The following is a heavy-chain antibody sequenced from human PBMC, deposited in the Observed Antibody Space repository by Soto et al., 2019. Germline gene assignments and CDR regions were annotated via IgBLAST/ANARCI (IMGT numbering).Heavy chain of an antibody. V-gene: IGHV3-11*01. Sequence: QVQLVDSGGGLVKPGGSLRLSCAASGFTFSDFYMGWIRRAPGKGLEWVSYISGGDSSIYYADSVKGRFTISRDNAKNSMYLQMDSLRAEDTAMYYCARLQYCDRVADYWGQGTLVTVSS. J-gene: IGHJ4*02. CDR3: ARLQYCDRVADY. CDR2: ISGGDSSI. CDR1: GFTFSDFY. D-gene: IGHD2-21*01.